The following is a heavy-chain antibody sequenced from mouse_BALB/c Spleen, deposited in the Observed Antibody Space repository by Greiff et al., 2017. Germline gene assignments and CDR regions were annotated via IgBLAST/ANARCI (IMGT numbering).Heavy chain of an antibody. CDR3: TRKGAYYRYDDY. J-gene: IGHJ2*01. D-gene: IGHD2-14*01. CDR2: IYPGNSDT. V-gene: IGHV1-5*01. Sequence: VHVKQSGTVLARPGASVKMSCKASGYTFTSYWMHWVKQRPGQGLEWIGAIYPGNSDTSYNQKFKGKAKLTAVTSTSTAYMELSSLTNEDSAVYYCTRKGAYYRYDDYWGQGTTLTVSS. CDR1: GYTFTSYW.